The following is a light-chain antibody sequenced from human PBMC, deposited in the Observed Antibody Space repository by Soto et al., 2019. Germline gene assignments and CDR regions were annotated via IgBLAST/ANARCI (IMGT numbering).Light chain of an antibody. J-gene: IGKJ1*01. CDR2: RAS. V-gene: IGKV3-15*01. CDR3: QHYNSYSEA. CDR1: QSVIRN. Sequence: ERVMTQSPATLSVSPGERATLSFRSSQSVIRNLAWYQQKPGQAPRLLIYRASTRATGIPARFSGSGSGTEFTLTISSLQPDDFAPYYCQHYNSYSEAFGQGTKVDIK.